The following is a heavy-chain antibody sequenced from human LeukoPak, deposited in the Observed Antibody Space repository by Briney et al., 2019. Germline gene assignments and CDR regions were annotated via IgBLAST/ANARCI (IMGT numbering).Heavy chain of an antibody. D-gene: IGHD5-24*01. CDR2: ISAYNGNT. CDR1: GYTFTSYG. V-gene: IGHV1-18*01. CDR3: ARERRDGYHFRYFDY. Sequence: ASVKVSCKASGYTFTSYGISWVRQAPGQGLEWMGWISAYNGNTNYAQKLQGRVTMTTDTSTSTAYMELRSLRSDDTAVYYCARERRDGYHFRYFDYWGQGTLVTVSS. J-gene: IGHJ4*02.